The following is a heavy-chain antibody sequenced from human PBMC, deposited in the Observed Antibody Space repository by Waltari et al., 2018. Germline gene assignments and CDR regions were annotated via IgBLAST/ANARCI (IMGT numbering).Heavy chain of an antibody. CDR1: GLTLRCFW. CDR3: ARLSSSWNEKGAFDI. D-gene: IGHD6-13*01. CDR2: MNRDGSET. J-gene: IGHJ3*02. V-gene: IGHV3-7*01. Sequence: EVQLVESGGGLAQPGGSLRLSWGGAGLTLRCFWMGWVRPAPGKGLDWVANMNRDGSETYYVDSVKGRFTISRDNAKNSLYLEMNTLRVEDTAIYYCARLSSSWNEKGAFDIWGQGTMVTVSS.